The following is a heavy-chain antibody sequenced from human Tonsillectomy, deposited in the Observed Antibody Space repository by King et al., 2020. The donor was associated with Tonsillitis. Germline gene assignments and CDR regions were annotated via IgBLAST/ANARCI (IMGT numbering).Heavy chain of an antibody. J-gene: IGHJ4*02. CDR3: AHSTGVTTVPTFRF. V-gene: IGHV2-5*02. D-gene: IGHD4-17*01. Sequence: ITLKESGPTLVKPTQTLTLTCTFSGFSLSTSGVGVGWIRQPPGKALEWLALIYWDDDKRYSPSLKSRLTITKDTATTQVVLTMTTLDPVDTATYYCAHSTGVTTVPTFRFGGQGSLVTVSS. CDR2: IYWDDDK. CDR1: GFSLSTSGVG.